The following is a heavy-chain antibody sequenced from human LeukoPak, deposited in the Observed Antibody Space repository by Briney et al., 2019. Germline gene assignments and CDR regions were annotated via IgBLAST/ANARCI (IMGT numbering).Heavy chain of an antibody. CDR1: GFTFSSYT. J-gene: IGHJ5*02. CDR2: ISTSSIYI. V-gene: IGHV3-21*01. CDR3: ARSVVRGVIRGWFDP. Sequence: GGSLRLSCAASGFTFSSYTMNWVRQAPGKGLEWVSSISTSSIYIYYADSLKGRFTISRDNAKNSLYLQMNSLRAEDTAVYYCARSVVRGVIRGWFDPWGQGTLVTVSS. D-gene: IGHD3-10*01.